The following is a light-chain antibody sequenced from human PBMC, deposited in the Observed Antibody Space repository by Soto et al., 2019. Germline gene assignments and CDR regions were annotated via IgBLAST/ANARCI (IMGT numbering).Light chain of an antibody. Sequence: DIQMTQSPSTLSASVGDRVTITCRASQSISRWLAWYQQKPGKAPRPLIHDASSLQSGVPSRFSGSGSGTEFTLTISSLQPDDFATYFCQQHQSYWSFGQGTKVDIK. J-gene: IGKJ1*01. V-gene: IGKV1-5*01. CDR2: DAS. CDR1: QSISRW. CDR3: QQHQSYWS.